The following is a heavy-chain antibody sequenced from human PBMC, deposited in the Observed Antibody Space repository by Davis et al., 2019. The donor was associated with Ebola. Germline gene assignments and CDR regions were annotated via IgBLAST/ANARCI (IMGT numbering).Heavy chain of an antibody. CDR3: ARQVVAATELGGSFDY. V-gene: IGHV3-7*01. CDR1: GFTFSSYS. J-gene: IGHJ4*02. D-gene: IGHD2-15*01. CDR2: ITQDGSEQ. Sequence: PGGSLRLSCAASGFTFSSYSLSWVRQAPGKGLEWVANITQDGSEQYYRAPVKGRFTISRVNSKNSLYLQMNSLRAEDTTVYYCARQVVAATELGGSFDYWGQGTLVTVSS.